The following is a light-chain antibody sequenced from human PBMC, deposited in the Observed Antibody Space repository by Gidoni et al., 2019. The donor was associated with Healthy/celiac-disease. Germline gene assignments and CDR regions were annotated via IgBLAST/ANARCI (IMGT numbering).Light chain of an antibody. J-gene: IGLJ2*01. CDR2: EGS. Sequence: SALTSPAPGSGSPGQSITISCTGTSSDVGSYNLVSWYQQHPGKAPKLMIYEGSKRPSGVSNRFSGSKSGNTASLTISGLQAEDEADYYCCSYAGSVVFGGGTKLTVL. CDR3: CSYAGSVV. CDR1: SSDVGSYNL. V-gene: IGLV2-23*01.